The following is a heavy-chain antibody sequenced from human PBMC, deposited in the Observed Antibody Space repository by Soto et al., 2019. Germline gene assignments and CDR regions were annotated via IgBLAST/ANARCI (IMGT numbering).Heavy chain of an antibody. CDR3: ARDQDYYDSSGMGAFDI. D-gene: IGHD3-22*01. CDR1: GGSISSSNW. J-gene: IGHJ3*02. V-gene: IGHV4-4*02. CDR2: IYHSGST. Sequence: KTSETLSLTCAVSGGSISSSNWWSWVRQPPGKGLEWIGEIYHSGSTNYNPSLKSRVTISVDKSKNQFSLKLSSVTAADTAVYYCARDQDYYDSSGMGAFDIWGQGTTVTVSS.